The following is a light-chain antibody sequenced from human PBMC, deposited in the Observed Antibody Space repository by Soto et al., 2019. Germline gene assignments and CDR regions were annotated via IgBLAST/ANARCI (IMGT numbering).Light chain of an antibody. CDR1: QSISSY. J-gene: IGKJ4*01. CDR3: QQSSSTPQT. CDR2: VAS. V-gene: IGKV1-39*01. Sequence: DIQMTQSPSSLSASVGDRVTITCRASQSISSYLSWYQQKPAKAPKLLINVASTLQSGVPSRFSGSGSGTDFTLAISSLQPEDFATYYCQQSSSTPQTFGGGTKVDIK.